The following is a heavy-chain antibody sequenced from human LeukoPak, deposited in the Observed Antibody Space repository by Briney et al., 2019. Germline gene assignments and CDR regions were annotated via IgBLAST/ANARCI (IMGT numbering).Heavy chain of an antibody. CDR1: GYSFTSYW. V-gene: IGHV5-51*01. J-gene: IGHJ6*02. D-gene: IGHD2-2*01. CDR2: IYPGDSDT. Sequence: GESLKISCKGSGYSFTSYWIGWVRQMPGKGLEWMGIIYPGDSDTRYSPSFQGQVTISADKSISTAYLQWSSLKASDPAMYYCARRKGCSSTSCYGMDVWGQGTTVTVSS. CDR3: ARRKGCSSTSCYGMDV.